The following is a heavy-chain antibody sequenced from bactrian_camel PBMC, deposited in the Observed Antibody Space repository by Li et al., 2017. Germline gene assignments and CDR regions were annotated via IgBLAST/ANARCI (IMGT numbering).Heavy chain of an antibody. CDR1: GYSTSRRC. Sequence: VQLVESGGGTVQAGGSLRLSCAAPGYSTSRRCMAYYRQGPGKEREGVAGIDMDGSTVYADSVKGRFTISRDNAKDTLYLQMNSLKIEDTAVYYCALGSSRQATMTARGKGTQVTVS. J-gene: IGHJ4*01. V-gene: IGHV3S53*01. D-gene: IGHD3*01. CDR2: IDMDGST.